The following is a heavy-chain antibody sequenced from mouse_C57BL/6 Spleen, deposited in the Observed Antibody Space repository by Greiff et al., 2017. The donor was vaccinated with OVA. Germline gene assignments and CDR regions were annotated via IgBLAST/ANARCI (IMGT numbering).Heavy chain of an antibody. D-gene: IGHD1-1*01. J-gene: IGHJ2*01. V-gene: IGHV8-8*01. CDR1: GFSLSTFGMG. Sequence: QVTLKESGPGLLQPSQTLSLSCSFSGFSLSTFGMGVGWLRQPSGLGLEWLAHLWCDDAKYYNPALKSGLTISKDTSKNQVFLKSANVDNADTATYYCARITTVVAGDYWGQGTTLTVSS. CDR3: ARITTVVAGDY. CDR2: LWCDDAK.